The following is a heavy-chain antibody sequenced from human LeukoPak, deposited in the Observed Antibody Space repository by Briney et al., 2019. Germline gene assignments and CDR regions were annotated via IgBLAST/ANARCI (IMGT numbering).Heavy chain of an antibody. Sequence: PSQTLSLTCTVSGGSISSGDYYWSWIRQPPGKGLEWIGEIDHSGSTSYNPSLKSRVTMSVDRSQNQFSLRLSTVTAADTAVYYCAREAAVAGFDYWGQGTLVTVSS. CDR3: AREAAVAGFDY. CDR2: IDHSGST. CDR1: GGSISSGDYY. J-gene: IGHJ4*02. V-gene: IGHV4-30-2*01. D-gene: IGHD6-19*01.